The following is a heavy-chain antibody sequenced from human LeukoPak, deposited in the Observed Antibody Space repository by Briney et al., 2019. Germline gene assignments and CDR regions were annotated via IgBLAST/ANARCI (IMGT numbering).Heavy chain of an antibody. CDR2: INIDGSTT. CDR3: AREDAGWDWFDP. J-gene: IGHJ5*02. CDR1: GFTFSTYW. V-gene: IGHV3-74*01. Sequence: GGSLRLSCAASGFTFSTYWMHWVRQTPGKGLVWVSRINIDGSTTSYADSVKDRFIISRDNAMNALYLQMNSLRAEDTALYYCAREDAGWDWFDPWGQGTLVTVSS. D-gene: IGHD6-19*01.